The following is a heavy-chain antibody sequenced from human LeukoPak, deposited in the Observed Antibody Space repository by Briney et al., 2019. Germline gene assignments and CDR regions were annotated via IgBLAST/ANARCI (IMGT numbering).Heavy chain of an antibody. CDR3: ARESPEQLVDY. V-gene: IGHV4-30-4*01. D-gene: IGHD5-18*01. Sequence: PSETLSLTCTVSGGSISTGDYYWSWIRQPPGKGLEYIGYIYYSGSTYYNPSLKSRITISVDTSKNQFSLRLSSVTAADTAMYYCARESPEQLVDYWGQGTLVTVSS. CDR1: GGSISTGDYY. J-gene: IGHJ4*02. CDR2: IYYSGST.